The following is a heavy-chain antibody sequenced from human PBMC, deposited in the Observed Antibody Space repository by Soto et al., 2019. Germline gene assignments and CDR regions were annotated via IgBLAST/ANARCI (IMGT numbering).Heavy chain of an antibody. CDR2: ITYEGSNR. CDR3: AKARGANNWANYYGLDV. CDR1: GFIFANYG. Sequence: PVGSLRLSCAASGFIFANYGMHWVRQAPGKGLEWVALITYEGSNRYYADAVKGRFTISRDNAKNMVSLQMDSLRAEDTAVYYCAKARGANNWANYYGLDVWGQGTTVTVSS. D-gene: IGHD1-1*01. V-gene: IGHV3-30*18. J-gene: IGHJ6*02.